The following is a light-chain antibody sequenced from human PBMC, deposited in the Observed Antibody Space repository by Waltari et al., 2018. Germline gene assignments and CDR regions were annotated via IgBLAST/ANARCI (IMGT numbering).Light chain of an antibody. CDR1: NSDVGGYDF. CDR3: CSYAGADSSVL. J-gene: IGLJ2*01. V-gene: IGLV2-11*01. Sequence: QSALTQPRSVSGSPGQSVTISCTGTNSDVGGYDFVSWYQQYPGKAPKLIIYDVYKRPPGGPDRFSGSKSGNTASLSISGLLNEDEADFYCCSYAGADSSVLFGGGTTLTVL. CDR2: DVY.